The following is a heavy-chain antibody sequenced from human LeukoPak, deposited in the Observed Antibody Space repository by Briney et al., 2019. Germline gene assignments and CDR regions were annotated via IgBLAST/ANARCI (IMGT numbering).Heavy chain of an antibody. Sequence: SETLSLTCIVSGYSISSLYYWGWIRQPPGKGLEWIGNIYHSGGTYYNPSLKSRVTISVDTSKNQFSLKLSSVTAADTAVYFCARGPYSYDSSGAFDIWGQGTMVTVSS. D-gene: IGHD3-22*01. V-gene: IGHV4-38-2*02. CDR2: IYHSGGT. CDR3: ARGPYSYDSSGAFDI. J-gene: IGHJ3*02. CDR1: GYSISSLYY.